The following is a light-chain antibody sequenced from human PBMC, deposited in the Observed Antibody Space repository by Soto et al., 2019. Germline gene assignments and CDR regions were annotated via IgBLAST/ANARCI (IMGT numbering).Light chain of an antibody. CDR2: AAS. CDR3: QQSYSTPLT. CDR1: QSISMY. V-gene: IGKV1-39*01. J-gene: IGKJ4*01. Sequence: IHMTHSPSSLSASVLYRVTITFLASQSISMYLNWYQQKPGKAPKLLIYAASSLQSGVPSRFSGSGSGTDFTLTISSLQPEDFATYYCQQSYSTPLTFGGGTKVDIK.